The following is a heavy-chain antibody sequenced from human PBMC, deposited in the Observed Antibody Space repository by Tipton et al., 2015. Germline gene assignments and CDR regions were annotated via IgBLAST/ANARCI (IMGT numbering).Heavy chain of an antibody. CDR2: IYSSATT. CDR1: GGSVSSYY. D-gene: IGHD6-6*01. V-gene: IGHV4-59*02. Sequence: TLSLTCTVSGGSVSSYYWNWIRQSPGKGLEWIGYIYSSATTSYSSALRSRVTISVDTPKSQFSLNLTPVTAADTAVYYCARDPGHARGPRPQGWFDSWGQGTLVIVSS. CDR3: ARDPGHARGPRPQGWFDS. J-gene: IGHJ5*01.